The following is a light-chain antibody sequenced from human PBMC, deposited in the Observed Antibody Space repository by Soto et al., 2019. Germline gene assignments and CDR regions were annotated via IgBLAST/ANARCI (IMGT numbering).Light chain of an antibody. CDR1: QSFSSY. V-gene: IGKV3-11*01. CDR3: QQYGSSSWT. J-gene: IGKJ1*01. CDR2: DAS. Sequence: DIVLTQSPATLSLSPGERAALSFRASQSFSSYLAWYQLKPGQAPRLLIYDASNRATGIPARFSGSGSGTDFTLTISRLEPEDFAVYYCQQYGSSSWTFGQGTKVDI.